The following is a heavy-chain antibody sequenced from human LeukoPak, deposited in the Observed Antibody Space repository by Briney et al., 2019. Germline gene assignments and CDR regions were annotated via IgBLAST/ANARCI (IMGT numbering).Heavy chain of an antibody. J-gene: IGHJ4*02. Sequence: SETLSLTCTVSGGSISSGGYYWGWIRQPPGKGLEWIGSIYYSGSTYYNPSLKSRVTISVDTSKNQFSLKLSSVTAADTAVYYCARGLAYYYDSSGYPIFDYWGQGTLVTVSS. CDR3: ARGLAYYYDSSGYPIFDY. D-gene: IGHD3-22*01. CDR1: GGSISSGGYY. V-gene: IGHV4-39*01. CDR2: IYYSGST.